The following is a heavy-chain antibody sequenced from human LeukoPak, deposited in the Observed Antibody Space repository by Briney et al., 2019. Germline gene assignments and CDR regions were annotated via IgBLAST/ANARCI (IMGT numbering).Heavy chain of an antibody. CDR1: GFTFSDYA. CDR3: ARDTCRCGSGWPLYWYFDL. Sequence: GGSLRLSCAASGFTFSDYAMHWVRQAPGKELEYVSAISSNGSSIHYANSVKGRFTISRDKSKNTLYLQMDSLRAEDMAVYYCARDTCRCGSGWPLYWYFDLWGRGTLVTVSS. J-gene: IGHJ2*01. D-gene: IGHD6-19*01. V-gene: IGHV3-64*01. CDR2: ISSNGSSI.